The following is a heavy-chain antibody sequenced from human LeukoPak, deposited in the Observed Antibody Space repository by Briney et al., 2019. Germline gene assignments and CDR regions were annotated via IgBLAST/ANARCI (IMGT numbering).Heavy chain of an antibody. V-gene: IGHV4-39*01. CDR2: IYYSGST. CDR1: GSSISSGGYY. Sequence: SETLPLTCTVSGSSISSGGYYWGWIRQPPGKGLEWIGSIYYSGSTYYNPSLKSRVTISVDTSKNQFSLKLGSVTAADTAVYYCASPGGGPTDYWGQGTLVTVSS. J-gene: IGHJ4*02. CDR3: ASPGGGPTDY. D-gene: IGHD3-16*01.